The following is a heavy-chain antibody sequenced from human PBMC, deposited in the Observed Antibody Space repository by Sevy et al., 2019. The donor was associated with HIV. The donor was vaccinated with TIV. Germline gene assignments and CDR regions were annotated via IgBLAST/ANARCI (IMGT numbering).Heavy chain of an antibody. CDR2: INHSGST. Sequence: SETLSLTCAVYGGSFSGYYWSWIRQPPGKGLEWIGEINHSGSTNYNPSLKSRVTISVDTSKNQFSLKLSSVTAADTAVYYCARGSSDGTYYYGMDVWGQGTTVTVSS. CDR3: ARGSSDGTYYYGMDV. V-gene: IGHV4-34*01. CDR1: GGSFSGYY. J-gene: IGHJ6*02.